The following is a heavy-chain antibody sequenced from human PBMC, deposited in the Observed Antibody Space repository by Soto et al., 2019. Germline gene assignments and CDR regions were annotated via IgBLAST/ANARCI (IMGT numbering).Heavy chain of an antibody. CDR1: DGSINSHF. V-gene: IGHV4-4*07. CDR2: IYSSGST. D-gene: IGHD3-3*01. J-gene: IGHJ4*02. Sequence: SETLSLTCSVSDGSINSHFWSWIRQPAGKRLEWIGRIYSSGSTIYNPSLKSRVTMSVDTSKNQFSLKLRSVTAADTAVYYCARDNVWSGYYSFFDYWGQGTLVTV. CDR3: ARDNVWSGYYSFFDY.